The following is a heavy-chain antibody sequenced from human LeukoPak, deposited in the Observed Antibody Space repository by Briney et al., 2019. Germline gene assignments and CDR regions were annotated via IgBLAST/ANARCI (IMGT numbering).Heavy chain of an antibody. D-gene: IGHD6-19*01. J-gene: IGHJ4*02. CDR3: ATDIAVPGPFDY. CDR2: ISYDGSNK. V-gene: IGHV3-30*03. CDR1: GFTFSSYG. Sequence: GGSLRLSCAASGFTFSSYGMHWVRQAPGKGLGRVAVISYDGSNKYYADSVKGRFTISRDNSKNTLYLEMNGLRAEDTDVYYCATDIAVPGPFDYWGQGTLVTVSS.